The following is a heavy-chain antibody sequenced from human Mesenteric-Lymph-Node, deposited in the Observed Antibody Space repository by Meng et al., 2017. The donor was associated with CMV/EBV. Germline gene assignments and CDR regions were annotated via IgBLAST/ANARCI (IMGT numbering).Heavy chain of an antibody. CDR2: ISSSGSTI. CDR1: GFTFSDYY. CDR3: ATAPGYWNSAPFDY. D-gene: IGHD1-1*01. Sequence: GESLKISCAASGFTFSDYYMSWIRQAPGKGLEWVSYISSSGSTIYYADSVKGRFTISRDNAKNSLYLQMNSLRAEDTAVYYCATAPGYWNSAPFDYWGQGTLVTVSS. V-gene: IGHV3-11*04. J-gene: IGHJ4*02.